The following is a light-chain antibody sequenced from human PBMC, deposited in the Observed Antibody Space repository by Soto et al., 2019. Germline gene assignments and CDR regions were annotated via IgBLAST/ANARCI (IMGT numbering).Light chain of an antibody. CDR3: QKYNSAPLT. V-gene: IGKV1-27*01. J-gene: IGKJ4*01. CDR1: QGIAPY. CDR2: AAS. Sequence: DVQMTQSPSSLSASVGDRVTITCRASQGIAPYLAWFQQKPGKVPKLLIYAASTLQSGVSSRFSGSGSGADFTLTISSLQPEDVGTYYCQKYNSAPLTFGGGTKVDIK.